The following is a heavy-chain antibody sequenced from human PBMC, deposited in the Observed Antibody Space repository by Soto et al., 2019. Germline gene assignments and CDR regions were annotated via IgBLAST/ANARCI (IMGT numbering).Heavy chain of an antibody. D-gene: IGHD2-21*02. V-gene: IGHV1-69*13. CDR3: AGVVVTAMGFDY. J-gene: IGHJ4*02. CDR2: IIPIFGTA. Sequence: ASVKVSCKASGGTFSSYAISWVRQAPGQGLEWMGGIIPIFGTANYAQKFQGRVAITADESTSTAYMELSSLRSEDTAVYYCAGVVVTAMGFDYWGQGTLVTVSS. CDR1: GGTFSSYA.